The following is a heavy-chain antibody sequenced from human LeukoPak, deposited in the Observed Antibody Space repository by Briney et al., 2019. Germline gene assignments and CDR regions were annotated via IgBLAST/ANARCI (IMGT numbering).Heavy chain of an antibody. V-gene: IGHV4-34*01. J-gene: IGHJ4*02. CDR1: GGSFSGYY. D-gene: IGHD6-19*01. CDR3: ARSRLGQWLAPSFDY. CDR2: INHSGST. Sequence: NPSETLSLTCAVYGGSFSGYYWSWIRQPPGKGLEWIGEINHSGSTNYHPSLKSRVTISVDTSKNQFSLKLSSVTATDTAVYYCARSRLGQWLAPSFDYWGQGTLVTVSS.